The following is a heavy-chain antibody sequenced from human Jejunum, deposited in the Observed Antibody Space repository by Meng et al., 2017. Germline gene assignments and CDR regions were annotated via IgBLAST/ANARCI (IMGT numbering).Heavy chain of an antibody. CDR1: VYSLPTLD. CDR2: ISTYNGNT. Sequence: ASLKVSCNASVYSLPTLDVSWVRQAPGRGLEWMGSISTYNGNTNYAQTFQGRVTMTTDTSTNTVYMELRSLGSHDTAVYYCARGQGSSGYGIAFDLWGQGTMVTVSS. CDR3: ARGQGSSGYGIAFDL. D-gene: IGHD3-22*01. J-gene: IGHJ3*01. V-gene: IGHV1-18*01.